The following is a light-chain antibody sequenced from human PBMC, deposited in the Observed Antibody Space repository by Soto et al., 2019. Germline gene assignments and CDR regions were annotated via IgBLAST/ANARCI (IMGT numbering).Light chain of an antibody. V-gene: IGKV1-27*01. Sequence: DIQMTQSPSSLSASVGDRVAITCRASQGISNYLAWYQQKPGELPKLVIYAASILHTGVPSRFSGSGSGTDFSLTISSLQTEDVATYFCQKYNSPPRTVGKGTK. CDR3: QKYNSPPRT. CDR1: QGISNY. J-gene: IGKJ1*01. CDR2: AAS.